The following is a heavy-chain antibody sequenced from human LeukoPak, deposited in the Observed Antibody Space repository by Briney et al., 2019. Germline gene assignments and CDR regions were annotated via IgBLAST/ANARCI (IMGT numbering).Heavy chain of an antibody. J-gene: IGHJ3*02. Sequence: SETLSLTCAVYGGSFSGYYWSWIRQPPGKGLEWIGEINHSGSTNYNPSLKSRVTISVDTSKNQFSLKLSSVTAADTAVYYCARISVRLRFLEWTRGGFDIWGQGTMVTVSS. CDR3: ARISVRLRFLEWTRGGFDI. CDR1: GGSFSGYY. V-gene: IGHV4-34*01. D-gene: IGHD3-3*01. CDR2: INHSGST.